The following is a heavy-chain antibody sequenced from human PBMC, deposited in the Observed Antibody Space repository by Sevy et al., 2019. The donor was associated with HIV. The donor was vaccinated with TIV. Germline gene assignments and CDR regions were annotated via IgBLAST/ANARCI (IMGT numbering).Heavy chain of an antibody. D-gene: IGHD3-9*01. CDR3: AKGFGWASGY. J-gene: IGHJ4*02. CDR1: GFTFSSYW. CDR2: IDPDGSRT. Sequence: GGSLRLSCEASGFTFSSYWMHWVRQVPGKGLVWVSRIDPDGSRTSYVDSVKGRFTISRDNAKNTVYLERNRLRGEDTAVYYCAKGFGWASGYWGQGTPVTVSS. V-gene: IGHV3-74*01.